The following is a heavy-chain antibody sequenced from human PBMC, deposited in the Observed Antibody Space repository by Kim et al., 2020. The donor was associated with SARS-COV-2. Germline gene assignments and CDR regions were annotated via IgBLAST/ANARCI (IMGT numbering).Heavy chain of an antibody. Sequence: SVKVSCKASGGTFSSYAISWVRQAPGQGLEWMGGIIPIFGTANYAQKFQGRVTITADESTSTAYMELSSLRSEDTAVYYCARDLEYRSSWRPYYYYGMDVWGQGTTVTVSS. V-gene: IGHV1-69*13. CDR2: IIPIFGTA. J-gene: IGHJ6*02. CDR1: GGTFSSYA. CDR3: ARDLEYRSSWRPYYYYGMDV. D-gene: IGHD6-13*01.